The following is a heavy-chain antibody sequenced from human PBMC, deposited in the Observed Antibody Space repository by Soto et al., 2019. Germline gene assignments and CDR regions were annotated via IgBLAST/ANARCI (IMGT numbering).Heavy chain of an antibody. Sequence: EVQLLQSGGGLVQPGASLRLSCAASGFDFSAYAMSWVRQAPGKGLEWVSAITARGDTTDYADSVKGRVTISRDNSKNTLYLQMNSLRAEDTAVYYCAKDLGAAGAFDSWGQGTLVTVSS. CDR1: GFDFSAYA. CDR2: ITARGDTT. V-gene: IGHV3-23*01. D-gene: IGHD6-13*01. J-gene: IGHJ4*02. CDR3: AKDLGAAGAFDS.